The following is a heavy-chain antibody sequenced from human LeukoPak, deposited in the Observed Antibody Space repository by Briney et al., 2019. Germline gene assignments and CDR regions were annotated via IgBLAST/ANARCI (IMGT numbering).Heavy chain of an antibody. CDR2: IDPSSTTI. CDR1: GFTFRTYS. CDR3: ARAQYNGGPDY. Sequence: GGSLRLSCVVSGFTFRTYSINWVRQAPGKGLEWVSYIDPSSTTIFYADSVKGRFTISRDNAKNSLYLQMNRLRVEHTAVYYCARAQYNGGPDYWGQGTLVTVSS. V-gene: IGHV3-48*01. J-gene: IGHJ4*02. D-gene: IGHD2-8*01.